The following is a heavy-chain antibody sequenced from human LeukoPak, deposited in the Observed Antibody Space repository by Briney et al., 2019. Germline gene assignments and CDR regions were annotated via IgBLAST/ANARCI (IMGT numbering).Heavy chain of an antibody. CDR2: MNPNSGNT. V-gene: IGHV1-8*03. CDR1: GYTFTSYD. D-gene: IGHD2-21*02. Sequence: ASVKVSCRASGYTFTSYDINWVRQATGQGLEWMGWMNPNSGNTGYAQKFQGRVTITRNTSISTAYMELSSLRSEDTAVYYCARGRKVRVVVTAIPYYFDYWGQGTLVTVSS. CDR3: ARGRKVRVVVTAIPYYFDY. J-gene: IGHJ4*02.